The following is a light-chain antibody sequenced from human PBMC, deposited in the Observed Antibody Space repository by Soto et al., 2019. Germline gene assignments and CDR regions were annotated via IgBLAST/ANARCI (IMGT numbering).Light chain of an antibody. J-gene: IGKJ3*01. V-gene: IGKV3-15*01. Sequence: EIVMTQSPGTLSVSPGERATLSCRASQNIGSNLAWYQQKPGQAPRLLFYGPSTRATGIPDRFSGGGSGTEFTLTISSLQSEDFAVYYCQNYNEGPPGVTFGPGTKVDL. CDR2: GPS. CDR3: QNYNEGPPGVT. CDR1: QNIGSN.